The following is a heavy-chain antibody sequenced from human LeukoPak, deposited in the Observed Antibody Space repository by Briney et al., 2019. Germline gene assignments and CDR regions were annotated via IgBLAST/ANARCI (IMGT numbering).Heavy chain of an antibody. CDR1: GGSISSGTYY. CDR2: IYTSGST. Sequence: PSQTLSLTCTVSGGSISSGTYYWSWIRQPAGKGLEWIGRIYTSGSTNYNPSLKSRVTISLDTSGNQFSLKLSSVTAADTAVYYCARGRAWGWYGFTPRSWGYFDYWGQGTLVTVSS. J-gene: IGHJ4*02. CDR3: ARGRAWGWYGFTPRSWGYFDY. D-gene: IGHD6-19*01. V-gene: IGHV4-61*02.